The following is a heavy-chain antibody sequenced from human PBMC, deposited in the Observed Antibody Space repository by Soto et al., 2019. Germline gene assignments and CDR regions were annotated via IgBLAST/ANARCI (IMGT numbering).Heavy chain of an antibody. Sequence: QVQLVESGGGLVKPGGSLRLSCAASGFTFSDFYMSWIRQAPGKGLEWVSDISSSGSAINYADSVKGRFTISRDNAKNSLSLQMNRLRAEDPAVYYCARDSNWGDWFDPWGQGTLVTVSS. CDR1: GFTFSDFY. CDR3: ARDSNWGDWFDP. D-gene: IGHD7-27*01. V-gene: IGHV3-11*01. J-gene: IGHJ5*02. CDR2: ISSSGSAI.